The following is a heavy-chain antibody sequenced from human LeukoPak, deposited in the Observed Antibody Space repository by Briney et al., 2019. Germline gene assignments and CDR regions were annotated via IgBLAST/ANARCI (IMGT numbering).Heavy chain of an antibody. J-gene: IGHJ4*02. Sequence: SETLSLTCAVSGGSISSGGYSWSWIRQPPGTGLEWIGYIYHSGSTYYNPSLKSRVTISVDRSKNQFSLKLSSVTAADTAVYYCARGNFGIAAAGTKYYFDYWGQGTLVTVSS. CDR2: IYHSGST. D-gene: IGHD6-13*01. V-gene: IGHV4-30-2*01. CDR1: GGSISSGGYS. CDR3: ARGNFGIAAAGTKYYFDY.